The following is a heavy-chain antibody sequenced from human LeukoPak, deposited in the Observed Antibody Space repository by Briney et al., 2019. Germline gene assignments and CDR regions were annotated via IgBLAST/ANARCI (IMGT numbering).Heavy chain of an antibody. CDR2: VYYSGNT. D-gene: IGHD3-10*01. CDR3: ARGGYYGSGNDFRFDP. J-gene: IGHJ5*02. V-gene: IGHV4-39*07. Sequence: SETLFLTCTVSGGSITSSSYYWGRIRQPPGKGLERIVSVYYSGNTYYNSSLKSRGTISVDTSKNQFSLKLSSVAAADTAIYYCARGGYYGSGNDFRFDPWGQGTLVTVSS. CDR1: GGSITSSSYY.